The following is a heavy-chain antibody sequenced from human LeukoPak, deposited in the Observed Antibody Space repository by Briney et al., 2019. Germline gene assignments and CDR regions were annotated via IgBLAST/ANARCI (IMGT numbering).Heavy chain of an antibody. Sequence: GASVKVSCKASGYTFTSYGISWVRQAPGQGLEWMGWISAYNGNTNYAQKFQGRVTMTRDTSTSTVYMELSSLRSEDTAVYYCARDGRGSSGATDAFDIWGQGTMVTVSS. V-gene: IGHV1-18*01. D-gene: IGHD1-26*01. CDR1: GYTFTSYG. CDR3: ARDGRGSSGATDAFDI. J-gene: IGHJ3*02. CDR2: ISAYNGNT.